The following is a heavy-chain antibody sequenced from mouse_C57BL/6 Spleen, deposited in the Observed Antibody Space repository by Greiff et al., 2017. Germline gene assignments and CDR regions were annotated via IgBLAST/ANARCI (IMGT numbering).Heavy chain of an antibody. J-gene: IGHJ2*01. V-gene: IGHV1-81*01. CDR1: GYNFTSYG. CDR3: ARRGLGPTVVAPFSY. Sequence: QVQLMQSGAELARPGASVKLSCTASGYNFTSYGISWVKQRTGQGLEWIGEIYPRSGNTYYNEKFKGKATLTADKSSSTAYMALRSLTSEAAAVYFCARRGLGPTVVAPFSYWGQGTTLTFSS. CDR2: IYPRSGNT. D-gene: IGHD1-1*01.